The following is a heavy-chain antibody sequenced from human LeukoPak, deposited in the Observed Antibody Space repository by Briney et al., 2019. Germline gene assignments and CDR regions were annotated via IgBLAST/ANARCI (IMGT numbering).Heavy chain of an antibody. CDR3: AREANCSSTSCPFDY. Sequence: ASVKVSCKASGYTFTGYYMHWVRQAPGQGLEWMGWMNPNSGGTNYAQKFQGRVTMTRDTSISTAYMELSRLGSDDTAVYYCAREANCSSTSCPFDYWGQGTLVTVSS. CDR2: MNPNSGGT. CDR1: GYTFTGYY. J-gene: IGHJ4*02. V-gene: IGHV1-2*02. D-gene: IGHD2-2*01.